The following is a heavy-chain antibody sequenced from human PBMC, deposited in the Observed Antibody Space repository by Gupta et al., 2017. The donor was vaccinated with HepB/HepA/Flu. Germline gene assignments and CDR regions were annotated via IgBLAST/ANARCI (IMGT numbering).Heavy chain of an antibody. CDR2: VSDNGGTT. V-gene: IGHV3-23*01. J-gene: IGHJ4*02. CDR3: AGARKGGYYFDY. Sequence: EVQLLESGGGLVQPGGSLRLSCAASGFTFSTYIMRWVRQAPGKGLEWVSSVSDNGGTTYYADSVKGRFTISRDNSKNTLYLQMSSLRVEDTALYYCAGARKGGYYFDYWGQGSLVTVSS. CDR1: GFTFSTYI. D-gene: IGHD1-26*01.